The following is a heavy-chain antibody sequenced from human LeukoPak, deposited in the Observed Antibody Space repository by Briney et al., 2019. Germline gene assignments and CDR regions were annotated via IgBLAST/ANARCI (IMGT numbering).Heavy chain of an antibody. Sequence: GRSLRLSCAASGFTFDDYAMHWVRQAPGKGLEWVSGISWNSGSIGYADSVMGRFTISRDNAKNSLYLQMNSLRAEDTALYYCAKSGYSSGWHIDYWGQGTLVTVSS. J-gene: IGHJ4*02. D-gene: IGHD6-19*01. CDR3: AKSGYSSGWHIDY. CDR2: ISWNSGSI. CDR1: GFTFDDYA. V-gene: IGHV3-9*01.